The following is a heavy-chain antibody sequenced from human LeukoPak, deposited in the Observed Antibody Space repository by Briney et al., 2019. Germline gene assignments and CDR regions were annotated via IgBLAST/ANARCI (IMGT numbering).Heavy chain of an antibody. J-gene: IGHJ4*02. CDR3: ARGRVDSSGYYYKFDY. D-gene: IGHD3-22*01. V-gene: IGHV4-34*01. CDR1: GGSFSGYY. Sequence: SETLSVTCAVYGGSFSGYYWSWIRQPRGKGLEWIGEINHSGSTNYNPSLKSRVTISVDTSKNQFSLKLSSVTAADTAVYYCARGRVDSSGYYYKFDYWGQGTLVTVSS. CDR2: INHSGST.